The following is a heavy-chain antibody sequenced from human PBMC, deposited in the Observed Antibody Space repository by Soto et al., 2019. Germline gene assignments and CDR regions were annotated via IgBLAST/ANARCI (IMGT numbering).Heavy chain of an antibody. D-gene: IGHD7-27*01. J-gene: IGHJ2*01. Sequence: EVQLLESGGGLVQPGGSLRLSCAASGITFSNYAMNWVRQAPGKGLDWVSVISDSGCFTFYADSVKGRFTISRDNSGGTLDPPMNTLRAEDPAIYHCPIRPLNWGRWYCELGGRVSLLTLPS. CDR1: GITFSNYA. CDR3: PIRPLNWGRWYCEL. V-gene: IGHV3-23*01. CDR2: ISDSGCFT.